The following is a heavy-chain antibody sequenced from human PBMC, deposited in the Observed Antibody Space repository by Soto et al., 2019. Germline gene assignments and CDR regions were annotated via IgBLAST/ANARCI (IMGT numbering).Heavy chain of an antibody. CDR3: ARARGWYAGSCFDY. D-gene: IGHD6-19*01. CDR1: GGSFSGYY. CDR2: INHSGST. Sequence: SETLSLTCAVYGGSFSGYYWSWIRQPPGKGLEWIGEINHSGSTNYNPSLKSRVTISVDTSKNQFSLKLSSVTAADTAVYYCARARGWYAGSCFDYWGQGTLVTVSS. J-gene: IGHJ4*02. V-gene: IGHV4-34*01.